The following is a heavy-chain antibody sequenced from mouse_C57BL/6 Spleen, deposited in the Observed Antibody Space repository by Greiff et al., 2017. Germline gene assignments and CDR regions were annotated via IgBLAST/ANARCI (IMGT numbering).Heavy chain of an antibody. Sequence: VHVKQSGAELVRPGASVKLSCTASGFNIKDDYMHWVKQRPEQGLEWIGWIDPENGDTEYASKFQGKATITPDTSSNTAYLQLSSLTSEDTAVYYCTANWEDYAMDYWGQGTSVTVSS. V-gene: IGHV14-4*01. CDR2: IDPENGDT. J-gene: IGHJ4*01. D-gene: IGHD4-1*02. CDR1: GFNIKDDY. CDR3: TANWEDYAMDY.